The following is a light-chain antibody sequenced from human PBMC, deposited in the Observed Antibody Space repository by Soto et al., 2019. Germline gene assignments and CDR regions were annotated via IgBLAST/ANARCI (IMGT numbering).Light chain of an antibody. CDR2: GAS. V-gene: IGKV3-15*01. CDR3: QQYSNWPT. CDR1: QSVSRN. J-gene: IGKJ5*01. Sequence: EILMTQCPATLSVSPGERATLSCRASQSVSRNLAWYQQRPGQAPRLLISGASTRATGIAARFSGSGSGREFTLTISSLQSEDSALYYCQQYSNWPTFGQGTRLEIK.